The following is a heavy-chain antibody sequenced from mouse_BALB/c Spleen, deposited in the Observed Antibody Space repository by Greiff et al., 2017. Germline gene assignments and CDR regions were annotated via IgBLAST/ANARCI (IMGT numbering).Heavy chain of an antibody. V-gene: IGHV5-17*02. Sequence: EVLLVESGGGLVPPGGSRTLSCAVSGFTFSSFGVHWVRQAPEKGLEWVAYISSGSSTIYYAATVTGRFTISRDNPKNTLFLQMTSLRSEDTAMYYCAREGRGFAYWGQGTLVTVSA. CDR3: AREGRGFAY. J-gene: IGHJ3*01. D-gene: IGHD3-3*01. CDR2: ISSGSSTI. CDR1: GFTFSSFG.